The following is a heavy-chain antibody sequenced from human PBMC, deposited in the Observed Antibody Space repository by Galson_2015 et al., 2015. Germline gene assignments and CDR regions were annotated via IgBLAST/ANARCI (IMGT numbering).Heavy chain of an antibody. D-gene: IGHD3-10*01. CDR2: IRQASNET. CDR3: ARRGPSPD. Sequence: SLRLSCAASGFGFSSYCMTWVRQAPGKGLEWVANIRQASNETYYADSVKGRFTIFRDNSKNILYLQMNNLRAEDTAVYYCARRGPSPDWGQGTLVTVSS. CDR1: GFGFSSYC. J-gene: IGHJ4*02. V-gene: IGHV3-7*01.